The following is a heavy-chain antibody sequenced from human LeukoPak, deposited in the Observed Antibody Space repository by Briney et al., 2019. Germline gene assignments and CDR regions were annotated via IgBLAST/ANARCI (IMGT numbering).Heavy chain of an antibody. CDR3: ARGDFWSGPGPHNWFDP. V-gene: IGHV4-34*01. Sequence: KSSGTLSLTCAVYGGSFSGYYWSWIRQPPGKGLEWIGEINHSGSTNYNPSLKSRVTISVDTSKNQFSRKLSSVTAADTAVYYCARGDFWSGPGPHNWFDPWGQGTLVTVSS. CDR1: GGSFSGYY. J-gene: IGHJ5*02. D-gene: IGHD3-3*01. CDR2: INHSGST.